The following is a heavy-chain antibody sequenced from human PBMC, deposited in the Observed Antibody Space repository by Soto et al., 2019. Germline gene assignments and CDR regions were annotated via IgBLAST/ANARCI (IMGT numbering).Heavy chain of an antibody. CDR2: IYYSGST. D-gene: IGHD3-10*01. V-gene: IGHV4-39*01. CDR3: ARHPMVRDKGLYAFDI. J-gene: IGHJ3*02. CDR1: GGSISSSSYY. Sequence: QLQLQESGPGLVKPSETLSLTCTVSGGSISSSSYYWGWIRQPPGKGLEWIGSIYYSGSTYYNPSLKSRVTISVDTSKNQFSLKLSSVTAADTAVYYCARHPMVRDKGLYAFDIWGQGTMVTVSS.